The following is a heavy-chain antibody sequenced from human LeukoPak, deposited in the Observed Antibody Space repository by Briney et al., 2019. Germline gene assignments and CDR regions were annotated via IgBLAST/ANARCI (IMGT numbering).Heavy chain of an antibody. CDR3: TRTRDYFDTTRYFDY. V-gene: IGHV1-18*01. D-gene: IGHD3-22*01. J-gene: IGHJ4*02. CDR2: ISGYNAKT. CDR1: GYTFTSYY. Sequence: ASVKVSCKASGYTFTSYYMTWVRQAPGQGLGWMGWISGYNAKTNYAQKFQGRVTMTIDTSTRTAYMELRSLRSDDTAVYYCTRTRDYFDTTRYFDYWGQGTLVTVSS.